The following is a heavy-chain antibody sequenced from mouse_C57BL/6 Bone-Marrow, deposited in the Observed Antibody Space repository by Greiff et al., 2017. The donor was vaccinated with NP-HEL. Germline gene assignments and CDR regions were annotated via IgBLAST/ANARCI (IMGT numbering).Heavy chain of an antibody. CDR1: GFTFSSYA. V-gene: IGHV5-4*01. CDR3: ARDQGLRSFDY. Sequence: EVMLVESGGGLVKPGGSLKLSCAASGFTFSSYAMSWVRQTPEKRLEWVATISDGGSYTYYPDNVKGRFTISRDNATNNLYLQMSHLKSEDTAMYYCARDQGLRSFDYWGQGTTLTVSS. CDR2: ISDGGSYT. J-gene: IGHJ2*01. D-gene: IGHD1-1*01.